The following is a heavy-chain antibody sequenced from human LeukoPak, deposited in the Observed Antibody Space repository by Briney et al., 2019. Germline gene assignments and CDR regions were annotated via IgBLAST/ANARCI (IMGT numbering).Heavy chain of an antibody. CDR3: ARSTTVVRDFDY. J-gene: IGHJ4*02. Sequence: GGSLRLSCTVSGFTVSSNSMSWVRQAPGKGLEWVSVIYSGGSTYYADSVKGRFTISRDNSKNTLYLQMNSLRAEDTAVYYCARSTTVVRDFDYWGQGTLVTVSS. CDR2: IYSGGST. D-gene: IGHD4-23*01. CDR1: GFTVSSNS. V-gene: IGHV3-53*01.